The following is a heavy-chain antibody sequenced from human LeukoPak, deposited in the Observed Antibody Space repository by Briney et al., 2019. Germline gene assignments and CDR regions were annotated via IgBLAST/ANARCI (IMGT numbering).Heavy chain of an antibody. V-gene: IGHV3-9*01. CDR2: ISWNSGSI. D-gene: IGHD3-10*01. CDR1: GFTFDDYA. J-gene: IGHJ4*02. Sequence: PGGSLRLSCAASGFTFDDYAMHWVRQAPGKGLEWVSGISWNSGSIGYADSVKGRFTISRDNAKNSLYLQVNSLRAEDTALYYCAKGPTLEYGSGSYYFDYWGQGTLVTVSS. CDR3: AKGPTLEYGSGSYYFDY.